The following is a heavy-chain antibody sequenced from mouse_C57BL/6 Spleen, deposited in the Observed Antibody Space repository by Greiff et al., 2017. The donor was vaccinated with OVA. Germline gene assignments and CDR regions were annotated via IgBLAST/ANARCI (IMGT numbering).Heavy chain of an antibody. CDR1: GYTFTSYD. D-gene: IGHD2-2*01. J-gene: IGHJ2*01. Sequence: QVQLKESGPELVKPGASVKLSCKASGYTFTSYDINWVKQRPGQGLEWIGWIYPRDGSTKYNEKFKGKATLTVDTSSSTAYMELHSLTSEDSAVYFCARSGYDEGYYFDYWGQGTTLTVSS. CDR3: ARSGYDEGYYFDY. CDR2: IYPRDGST. V-gene: IGHV1-85*01.